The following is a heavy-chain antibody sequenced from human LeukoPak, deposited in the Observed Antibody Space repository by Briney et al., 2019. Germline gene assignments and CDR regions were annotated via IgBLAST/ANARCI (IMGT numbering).Heavy chain of an antibody. J-gene: IGHJ4*02. CDR3: AREGYVGIDY. CDR2: IYYSGST. Sequence: SETLSLTCTVSGGSISSYYWSWIRQPPGKGLEWIGYIYYSGSTNYNPSLKSRVTISVDTSKNQFSLKLSSVTAADTAVYYYAREGYVGIDYWGQGTLVTVSS. D-gene: IGHD1-26*01. CDR1: GGSISSYY. V-gene: IGHV4-59*01.